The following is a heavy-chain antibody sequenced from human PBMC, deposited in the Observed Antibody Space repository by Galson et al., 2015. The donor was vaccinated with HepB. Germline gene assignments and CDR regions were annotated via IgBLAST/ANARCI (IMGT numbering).Heavy chain of an antibody. Sequence: QSGAEVKKPGESLKISCKGSGYSFTSYWIGWVRQMPGKGLEWMGIIYPGDSDTRYSPSFQGQVTISADKSISTAYLQWSSLKASDTAMYYCARDSSSWYASDWYFDLWGRGTLVTVSS. CDR2: IYPGDSDT. CDR3: ARDSSSWYASDWYFDL. D-gene: IGHD6-13*01. CDR1: GYSFTSYW. J-gene: IGHJ2*01. V-gene: IGHV5-51*01.